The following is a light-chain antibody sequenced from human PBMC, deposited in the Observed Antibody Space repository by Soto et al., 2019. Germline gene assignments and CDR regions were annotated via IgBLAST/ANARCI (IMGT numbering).Light chain of an antibody. CDR1: QSVSSN. Sequence: ILMTQSPATLSVCPGERATLSCRASQSVSSNVAWYQQKAGQAPRLLIYGASTRATGIPARFSGSGSATEFTLTISSLQSEDFAVYYCQQYASWPRTFGQGTK. J-gene: IGKJ1*01. CDR2: GAS. V-gene: IGKV3-15*01. CDR3: QQYASWPRT.